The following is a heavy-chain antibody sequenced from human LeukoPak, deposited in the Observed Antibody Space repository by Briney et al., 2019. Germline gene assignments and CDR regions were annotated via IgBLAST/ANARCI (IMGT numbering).Heavy chain of an antibody. V-gene: IGHV3-30-3*01. Sequence: GGSLRLSCAASGFTFSSYAMHWVRQAPGKGLEWVAVISYDGSNKYYADSVKGRFTISRDNSKNTLYLQMNSLRAEDTAVYYCARDGGSYDFDYWGQGTLVTVPS. CDR1: GFTFSSYA. CDR3: ARDGGSYDFDY. CDR2: ISYDGSNK. J-gene: IGHJ4*02. D-gene: IGHD1-26*01.